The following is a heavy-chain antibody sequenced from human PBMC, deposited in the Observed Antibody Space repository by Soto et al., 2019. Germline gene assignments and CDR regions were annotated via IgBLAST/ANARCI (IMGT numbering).Heavy chain of an antibody. D-gene: IGHD3-16*01. Sequence: QITLKESGPTLVKPTQTLTLTCTFSGFSLTTYGVGVGWIRQPPGRALEWLALIYWDDDERYSPSLRSRLTITKDTSKSQVVLTLTNMDPVDTATYYCAHSQRPLGTVAFDVWGQGTLVTVSS. V-gene: IGHV2-5*02. CDR3: AHSQRPLGTVAFDV. CDR2: IYWDDDE. CDR1: GFSLTTYGVG. J-gene: IGHJ3*01.